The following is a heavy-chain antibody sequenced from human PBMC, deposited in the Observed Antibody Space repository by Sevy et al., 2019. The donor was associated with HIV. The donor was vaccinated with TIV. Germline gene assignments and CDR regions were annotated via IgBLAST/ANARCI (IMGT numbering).Heavy chain of an antibody. CDR3: ARFVGDYFDF. Sequence: GGSLRLSCEASGFIFSDSYMSWIRQAPGKGLEWISYISTRGRTIYYADSVKGRFTISRDNANNSLSLHLNSLRAEDTAIYYCARFVGDYFDFWGRGTLVTVSS. J-gene: IGHJ4*02. CDR1: GFIFSDSY. D-gene: IGHD4-17*01. CDR2: ISTRGRTI. V-gene: IGHV3-11*01.